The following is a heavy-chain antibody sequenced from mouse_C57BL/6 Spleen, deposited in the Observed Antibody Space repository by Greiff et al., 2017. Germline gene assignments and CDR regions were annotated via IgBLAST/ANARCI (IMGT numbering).Heavy chain of an antibody. CDR2: ISYDGSN. Sequence: EVKLMESGPGLVKPSQSLSLTCSVTGYSITSGYYWNWIRQFPGNKLEWMGYISYDGSNNYNPSLKNRISINRDTSKNQFFLKLNSVTTEETATYYCARDYGNYWYFDVWGTGTTVTVSS. V-gene: IGHV3-6*01. CDR3: ARDYGNYWYFDV. J-gene: IGHJ1*03. D-gene: IGHD2-1*01. CDR1: GYSITSGYY.